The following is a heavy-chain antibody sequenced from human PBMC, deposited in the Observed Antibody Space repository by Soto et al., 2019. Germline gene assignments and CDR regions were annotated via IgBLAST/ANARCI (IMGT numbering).Heavy chain of an antibody. J-gene: IGHJ4*01. V-gene: IGHV3-23*01. CDR3: AKDMGQWVETFDY. CDR2: ISAGGGGT. CDR1: GFTLTRSA. D-gene: IGHD6-19*01. Sequence: PGGSLRLSCAGSGFTLTRSAVSWVRQAPGKGLEWVSGISAGGGGTYYADSVKGRFTISRDISKNTVYLQMNGLRVEDTAVYYCAKDMGQWVETFDYWGQGTLVTVPS.